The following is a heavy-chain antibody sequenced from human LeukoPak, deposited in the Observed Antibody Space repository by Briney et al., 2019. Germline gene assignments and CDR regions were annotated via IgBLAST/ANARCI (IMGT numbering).Heavy chain of an antibody. Sequence: GASVKVSCKASGDTFSKYTICWVRQAPGQGLEWMGGIIPLLDTTNYAEKFQGRVTMTTDESTNTAYMELRSLTYDDTAVYYCARDPKGFGAAPQGFDYWGQGTLVTVSS. V-gene: IGHV1-69*16. CDR2: IIPLLDTT. CDR1: GDTFSKYT. CDR3: ARDPKGFGAAPQGFDY. D-gene: IGHD6-6*01. J-gene: IGHJ4*02.